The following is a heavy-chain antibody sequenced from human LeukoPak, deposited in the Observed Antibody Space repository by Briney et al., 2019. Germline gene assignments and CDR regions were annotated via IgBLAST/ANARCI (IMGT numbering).Heavy chain of an antibody. Sequence: SETLSLTCTVSGGSISSYYWSWIRQPPGKGLEWIRYIYYSGSTNYNPSPKSRATIPVDTSKNQFSLKLSSVTVADTTVYCCARAVVATVYFAYWGQGTLGTVCS. CDR3: ARAVVATVYFAY. J-gene: IGHJ4*02. CDR1: GGSISSYY. V-gene: IGHV4-59*08. CDR2: IYYSGST. D-gene: IGHD5-12*01.